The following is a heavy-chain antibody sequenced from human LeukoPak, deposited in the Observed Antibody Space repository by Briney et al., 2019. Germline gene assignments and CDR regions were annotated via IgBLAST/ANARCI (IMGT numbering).Heavy chain of an antibody. CDR2: ISRSGGST. Sequence: PGRSLRLSCAASGFTFSSYVMSWVRQAPGKGLEWVSVISRSGGSTYYADSVKGRFTISRDNSKNTLYLQMNSLRAEDTAVYYCAKDRDDYGDYTFDYWGQGTLVTVSS. D-gene: IGHD4-17*01. CDR1: GFTFSSYV. J-gene: IGHJ4*02. V-gene: IGHV3-23*01. CDR3: AKDRDDYGDYTFDY.